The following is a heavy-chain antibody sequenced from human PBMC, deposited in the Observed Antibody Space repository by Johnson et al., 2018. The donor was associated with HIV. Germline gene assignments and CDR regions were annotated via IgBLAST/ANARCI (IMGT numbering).Heavy chain of an antibody. J-gene: IGHJ3*02. CDR3: AKVAVATAAGGVPLDI. V-gene: IGHV3-66*01. Sequence: EQLVESGGGLVQPGGSLRLSCAASGITVSSNYMSWVRQAPGKGLEWVSVIYSGGSTYYADSVKGRFIISRDNSKNTLYLQMNSLRAEDTALYYCAKVAVATAAGGVPLDIWGPGTMVTVSA. CDR1: GITVSSNY. CDR2: IYSGGST. D-gene: IGHD6-13*01.